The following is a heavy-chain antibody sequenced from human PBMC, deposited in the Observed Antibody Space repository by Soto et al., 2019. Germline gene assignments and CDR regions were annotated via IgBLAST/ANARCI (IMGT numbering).Heavy chain of an antibody. CDR1: AFTFSTYA. CDR3: AKARYPPNLDNSGYPRTPYS. CDR2: VSGSGESA. Sequence: GGSLRLSCAASAFTFSTYAMTWVRQPPGKGLEWVSSVSGSGESAYYADSVKGRFTISRDNSKNALYLQMNGLRAEDTAFYFCAKARYPPNLDNSGYPRTPYSSGKATLRTVS. D-gene: IGHD3-22*01. V-gene: IGHV3-23*01. J-gene: IGHJ4*02.